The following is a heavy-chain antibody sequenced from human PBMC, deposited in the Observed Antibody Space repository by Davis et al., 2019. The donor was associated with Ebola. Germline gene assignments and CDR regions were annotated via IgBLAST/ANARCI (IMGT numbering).Heavy chain of an antibody. Sequence: ASVKVSCKASGYSFTNYGVNWVRQAPGQGLEWMGCISGYNGNTTYAQKVQGRVTMTTDTSTSTAYMELRSLRSDDTAVYYCARGITMIRGEGWFDPWGQGTQVTVSS. CDR1: GYSFTNYG. CDR2: ISGYNGNT. D-gene: IGHD3-10*01. V-gene: IGHV1-18*01. CDR3: ARGITMIRGEGWFDP. J-gene: IGHJ5*02.